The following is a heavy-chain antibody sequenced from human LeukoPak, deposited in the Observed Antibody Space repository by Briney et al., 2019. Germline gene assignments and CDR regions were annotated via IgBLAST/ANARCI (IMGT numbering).Heavy chain of an antibody. V-gene: IGHV3-21*01. CDR1: GFTFSSYS. J-gene: IGHJ4*02. CDR3: ARGRSDSSSWYLWNY. CDR2: ISSSSSYI. Sequence: GGSLRLSCAASGFTFSSYSMNWVRQAPGKGLEWVSSISSSSSYIYYADPVKGRFTISRDNAKNSLYLQMNSLRAEDTAVYYCARGRSDSSSWYLWNYWGQGTLVTVSS. D-gene: IGHD6-13*01.